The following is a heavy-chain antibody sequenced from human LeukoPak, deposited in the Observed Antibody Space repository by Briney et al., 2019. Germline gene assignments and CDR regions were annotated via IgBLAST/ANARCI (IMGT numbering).Heavy chain of an antibody. D-gene: IGHD1-26*01. CDR1: GGSISSYY. CDR2: IYYSGST. CDR3: ARAGEGATTFDY. Sequence: SETLSLTCTVSGGSISSYYWSWIRQPPGKGLEWIGYIYYSGSTNYNPSLKSRVTISVDTSKNQFSLKLSSVTAADTAVYYCARAGEGATTFDYWGQGTLVTVSS. V-gene: IGHV4-59*12. J-gene: IGHJ4*02.